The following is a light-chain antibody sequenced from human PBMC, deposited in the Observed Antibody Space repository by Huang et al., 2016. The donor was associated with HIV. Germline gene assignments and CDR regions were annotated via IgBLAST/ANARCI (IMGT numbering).Light chain of an antibody. CDR1: QDISTW. V-gene: IGKV1-12*01. CDR3: QQSDRFPLT. CDR2: AAS. Sequence: DIQMTKSPSSVSASVGDKVNITCRASQDISTWLAWYQQKPGKAPKLLIFAASRLHDAVPPRFSGTVSGTSFTLTITNLQPDDFATYYCQQSDRFPLTFGGGTRVDIK. J-gene: IGKJ4*01.